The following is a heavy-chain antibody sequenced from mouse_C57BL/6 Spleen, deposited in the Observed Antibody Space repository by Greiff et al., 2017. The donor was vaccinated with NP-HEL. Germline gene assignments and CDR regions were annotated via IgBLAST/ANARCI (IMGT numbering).Heavy chain of an antibody. J-gene: IGHJ1*03. V-gene: IGHV1-18*01. CDR1: GYTFTDYN. D-gene: IGHD1-1*01. CDR2: INPNNGGT. CDR3: ARVYGSSYWYFDV. Sequence: VQLQQSGPELVKPGASVKIPCKASGYTFTDYNMDWVKQSHGKSLEWIGDINPNNGGTIYNQKFKGKATLTVDKSSSTAYMELRSLTSEDTAVYYCARVYGSSYWYFDVWGTGTTVTVSS.